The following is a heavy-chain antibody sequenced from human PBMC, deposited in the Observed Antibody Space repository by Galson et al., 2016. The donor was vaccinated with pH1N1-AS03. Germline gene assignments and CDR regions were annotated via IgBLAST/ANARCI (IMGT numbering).Heavy chain of an antibody. CDR1: GGSISSHF. CDR2: ISGSGNT. V-gene: IGHV4-59*11. J-gene: IGHJ4*02. Sequence: ETLSLTCTVSGGSISSHFWSWIRQPPGQGLEWIAYISGSGNTKYNPSLKSRVTMSLDTSKNQLSLKLSSVTAADTAVYYCARDYRWAFDYWGQGTLVTISS. CDR3: ARDYRWAFDY. D-gene: IGHD3-16*02.